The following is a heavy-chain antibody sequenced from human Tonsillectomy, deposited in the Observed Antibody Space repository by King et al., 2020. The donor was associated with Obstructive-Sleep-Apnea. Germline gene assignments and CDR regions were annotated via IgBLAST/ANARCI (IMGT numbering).Heavy chain of an antibody. D-gene: IGHD2-2*03. Sequence: VQLVESGGGLVKHGGSLRLSCAASGFTFSDYYMSWIRQAPGKGLEWVSYISSSGSSIYYADSVKGRFTISRDNAKNSLYLQMNSLRVEDTAVYYCARDGYCSSASCNDDGMDVWGQGTTVTVSS. CDR3: ARDGYCSSASCNDDGMDV. CDR1: GFTFSDYY. CDR2: ISSSGSSI. J-gene: IGHJ6*02. V-gene: IGHV3-11*01.